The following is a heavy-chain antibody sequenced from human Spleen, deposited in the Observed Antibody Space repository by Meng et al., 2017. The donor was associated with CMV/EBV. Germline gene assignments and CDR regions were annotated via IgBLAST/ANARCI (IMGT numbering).Heavy chain of an antibody. CDR1: GGAFSGYY. CDR2: IIHSGST. D-gene: IGHD1-26*01. J-gene: IGHJ5*02. CDR3: ARGILWELPLKFWFDP. Sequence: QQWGAGLLNPSETSSPTCAVYGGAFSGYYWTWFRQPPGKGLEWIREIIHSGSTNYNPSLKSRVTISVDTSKNQFSLKLSSVTAADTAVYYCARGILWELPLKFWFDPWGQGTLVTVSS. V-gene: IGHV4-34*01.